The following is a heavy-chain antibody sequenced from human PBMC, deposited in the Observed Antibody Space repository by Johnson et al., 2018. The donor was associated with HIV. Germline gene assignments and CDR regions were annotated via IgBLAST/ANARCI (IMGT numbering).Heavy chain of an antibody. J-gene: IGHJ3*02. CDR1: GFTFSSYD. V-gene: IGHV3-30*03. Sequence: QVQLVESGGGVVQPGRSLRLSCAASGFTFSSYDMHWVRQATGKGLEWVAVISYDGSNKYYADSVKGRFTISRDNSKNTLYLQMNSLRAEDTAVYYCARGVSRAARREAFDIGGQGTMVTVSS. D-gene: IGHD6-6*01. CDR3: ARGVSRAARREAFDI. CDR2: ISYDGSNK.